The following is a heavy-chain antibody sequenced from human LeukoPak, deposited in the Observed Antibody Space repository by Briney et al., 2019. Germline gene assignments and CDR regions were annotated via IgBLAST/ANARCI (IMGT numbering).Heavy chain of an antibody. D-gene: IGHD3-10*01. V-gene: IGHV1-2*02. CDR1: GYTFTGYY. CDR3: ARDSRSSKGSGTDY. CDR2: INPNSGGT. J-gene: IGHJ4*02. Sequence: ASVKVSCKASGYTFTGYYMHWVRQAPGQGLEWMGWINPNSGGTNYAQKFQGRVTMTRDTSISTAYMELSRLRSDDTAVYYCARDSRSSKGSGTDYWGQGTLVTVSS.